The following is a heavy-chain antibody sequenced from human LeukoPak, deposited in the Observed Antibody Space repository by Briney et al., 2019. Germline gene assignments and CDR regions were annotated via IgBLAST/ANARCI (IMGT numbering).Heavy chain of an antibody. CDR3: ARELISTSSVLLPDY. V-gene: IGHV3-21*06. Sequence: NPGGSLRLSCAASGFTFSSYSMNWVRQAPGKGLEWVSSISSSSSYIYYADSVKDRFTISRDNAKNSSYLQMNSLRAEDTAVYYCARELISTSSVLLPDYWGQGTLVTVSS. CDR1: GFTFSSYS. CDR2: ISSSSSYI. D-gene: IGHD6-6*01. J-gene: IGHJ4*02.